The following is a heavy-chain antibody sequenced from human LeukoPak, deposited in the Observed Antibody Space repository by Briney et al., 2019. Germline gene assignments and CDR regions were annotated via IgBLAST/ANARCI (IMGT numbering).Heavy chain of an antibody. D-gene: IGHD3-16*02. J-gene: IGHJ4*02. Sequence: GGSLRLSCAASGFTFSRYGMHWVREAPGKGLEWVAVISYDGSNKYYADSVKGRFTISRDNSKNTLYLQMNSLRAEDTAVYYCAKDLGSYLDYWGQGTLVTVSS. CDR1: GFTFSRYG. V-gene: IGHV3-30*18. CDR2: ISYDGSNK. CDR3: AKDLGSYLDY.